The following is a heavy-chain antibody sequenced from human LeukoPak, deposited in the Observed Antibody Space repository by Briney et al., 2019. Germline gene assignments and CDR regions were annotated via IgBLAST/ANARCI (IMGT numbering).Heavy chain of an antibody. Sequence: SETLSLTCTVSGGPISSYYWSWIRQPAGKGLEWIGRIYTSGSTNYNPSLKSRVTMSVDTSKNQFSLKLSSVTAADTAVYYCAREGWGIVATNYFDYWGQGTLVTVSS. CDR3: AREGWGIVATNYFDY. D-gene: IGHD5-12*01. CDR2: IYTSGST. V-gene: IGHV4-4*07. CDR1: GGPISSYY. J-gene: IGHJ4*02.